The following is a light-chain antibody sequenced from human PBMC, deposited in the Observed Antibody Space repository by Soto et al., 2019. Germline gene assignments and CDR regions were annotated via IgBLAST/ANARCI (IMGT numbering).Light chain of an antibody. CDR3: AAWDDTLSGPV. CDR2: KDT. Sequence: QAVVPQPPSTSGTPGQRVTISCSGSSANIGSNYVYWYQQLPGTAPKLLISKDTQRPSGVPDRFSGSKSGTSASLAISGLRSEDEADYYCAAWDDTLSGPVFGGGTKLTVL. CDR1: SANIGSNY. V-gene: IGLV1-47*01. J-gene: IGLJ3*02.